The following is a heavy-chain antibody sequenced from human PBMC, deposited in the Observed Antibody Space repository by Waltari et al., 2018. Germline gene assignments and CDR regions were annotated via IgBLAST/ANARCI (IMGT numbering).Heavy chain of an antibody. Sequence: QVQLQESGPGLVKPSETLSLTCAVSGYSISSGYYWGWIRQPPGKGLEWIGGIYHSGSTDYNPSLKSRVTIAVDTSKNQFSLKLSSVTAADTAVYYCARPAVAGSVDIWGQGTMVTVSS. J-gene: IGHJ3*02. CDR3: ARPAVAGSVDI. CDR1: GYSISSGYY. D-gene: IGHD6-19*01. CDR2: IYHSGST. V-gene: IGHV4-38-2*01.